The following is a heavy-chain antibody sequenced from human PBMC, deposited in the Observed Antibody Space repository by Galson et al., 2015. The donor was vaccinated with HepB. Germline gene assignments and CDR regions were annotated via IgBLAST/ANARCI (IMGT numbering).Heavy chain of an antibody. CDR3: ARLQDEGGYYYGDY. CDR1: GYTFTSYA. V-gene: IGHV1-3*01. J-gene: IGHJ4*02. CDR2: INAGNGNT. Sequence: SVKVSCKASGYTFTSYAMHWVRQAPGQRLEWMGWINAGNGNTKYSQKFQGRVTITRDTSASTAYMELSSLGSEDTAVYYCARLQDEGGYYYGDYWGQGTLVTVSS. D-gene: IGHD3-22*01.